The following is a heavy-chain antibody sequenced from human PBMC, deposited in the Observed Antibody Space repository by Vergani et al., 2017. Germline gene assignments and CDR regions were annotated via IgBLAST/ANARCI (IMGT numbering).Heavy chain of an antibody. D-gene: IGHD1-26*01. Sequence: EVQLVESGGGLVQPGGSLRLSCAASGFTFSSYWMSWVRQAPGKGLEWVASIKQDGSEKYYVDSVKGRFTISRDNAKNSLYLKMNSLRAEDTAVYYCTRVSWGGSYGYWGQGTLVTVSS. V-gene: IGHV3-7*01. CDR2: IKQDGSEK. J-gene: IGHJ4*02. CDR3: TRVSWGGSYGY. CDR1: GFTFSSYW.